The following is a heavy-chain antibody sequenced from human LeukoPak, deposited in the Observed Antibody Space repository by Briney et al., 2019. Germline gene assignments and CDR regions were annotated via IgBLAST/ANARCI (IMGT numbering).Heavy chain of an antibody. V-gene: IGHV1-18*01. J-gene: IGHJ4*02. Sequence: SVKVSCKASGYTFTSYGISWVRQAPGQGLEWMGWISAYNGNTNYAQKLQGRVTMTTDTSTSTAYMELRSLRSDDTAVYYCARAFPYSSGWYYFDYWGQGTLVTVSS. CDR1: GYTFTSYG. CDR3: ARAFPYSSGWYYFDY. D-gene: IGHD6-19*01. CDR2: ISAYNGNT.